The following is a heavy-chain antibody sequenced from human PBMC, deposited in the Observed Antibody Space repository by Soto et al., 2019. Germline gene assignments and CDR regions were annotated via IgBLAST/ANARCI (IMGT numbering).Heavy chain of an antibody. J-gene: IGHJ4*02. CDR2: IYYSGST. V-gene: IGHV4-31*03. CDR3: ARDYYGSGSSFDY. CDR1: GGSISSGGYY. Sequence: QVQLQESGPGLVKPSQTLSLTCTVSGGSISSGGYYWSWIRQHPGKGLEWIGYIYYSGSTYYNPSLKSRVTISVDTSKNQFPLNLSSVTAADTAVYYCARDYYGSGSSFDYWGQGTLVTVSS. D-gene: IGHD3-10*01.